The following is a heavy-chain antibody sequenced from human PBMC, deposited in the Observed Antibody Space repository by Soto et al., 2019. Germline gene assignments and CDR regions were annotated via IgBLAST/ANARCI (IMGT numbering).Heavy chain of an antibody. Sequence: SETLSLTCTVSGGSISSYYWSWIRQPPGKGLEWIGYIYYSGSTNYNPSLKSRVTISVDTSKNQFSLKLSAVTAADTAVYYCARLKNAMVRGVNACDIWGQGTMVTVSS. CDR3: ARLKNAMVRGVNACDI. CDR1: GGSISSYY. D-gene: IGHD3-10*01. CDR2: IYYSGST. V-gene: IGHV4-59*01. J-gene: IGHJ3*02.